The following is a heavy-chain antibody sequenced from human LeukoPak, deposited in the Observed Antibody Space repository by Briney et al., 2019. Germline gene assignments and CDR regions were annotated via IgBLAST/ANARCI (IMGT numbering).Heavy chain of an antibody. CDR1: GFRFSDYW. D-gene: IGHD3-22*01. Sequence: SGGSLRLSCIASGFRFSDYWMSWVRQAPGKGPEWVANIRQDESEIYYVDSVKGRFTISRDNSENSLYLQMNSLRPEDTALYYCAKEVTMIVGGQYFDYWGQGTLVTVSS. CDR3: AKEVTMIVGGQYFDY. CDR2: IRQDESEI. J-gene: IGHJ4*02. V-gene: IGHV3-7*03.